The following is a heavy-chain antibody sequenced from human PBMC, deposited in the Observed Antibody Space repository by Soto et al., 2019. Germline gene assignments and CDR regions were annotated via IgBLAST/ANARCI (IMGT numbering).Heavy chain of an antibody. V-gene: IGHV3-23*05. CDR2: IVGSGIGA. J-gene: IGHJ5*02. D-gene: IGHD5-12*01. Sequence: GGSLRLSCAASGFTFRSYAMSWVRQAPGKGLEWVSGIVGSGIGAYYADSVKGRFTISRVDSMNTVFLQLKNLRADDSAVYYCEKGSGYSTLNWLETWGQGTRGTVS. CDR1: GFTFRSYA. CDR3: EKGSGYSTLNWLET.